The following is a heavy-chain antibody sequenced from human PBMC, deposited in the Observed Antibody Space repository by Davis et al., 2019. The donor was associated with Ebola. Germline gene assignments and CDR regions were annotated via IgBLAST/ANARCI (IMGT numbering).Heavy chain of an antibody. V-gene: IGHV3-23*01. J-gene: IGHJ3*02. CDR1: GFTFSDYY. CDR2: ISGSGGST. CDR3: AKDQLSDRMGVVVITNDAFDI. Sequence: GESLKISCAASGFTFSDYYMSWVRQAPGKGLEWVSAISGSGGSTYYADSVKGRFTISRDNSKNTLYLQMNSLRAEDTAVYYCAKDQLSDRMGVVVITNDAFDIWGQGTTVTVSS. D-gene: IGHD3-22*01.